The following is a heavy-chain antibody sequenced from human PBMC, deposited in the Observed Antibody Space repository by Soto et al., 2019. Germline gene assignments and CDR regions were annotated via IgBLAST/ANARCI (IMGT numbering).Heavy chain of an antibody. J-gene: IGHJ6*02. Sequence: GSLSLSCAASGFPFSSYAMSWVRQAPGKGLEWVSAISGSGGSTYYADSVKGRFTISRDNSKNTLYLQMNSLRAEDTAVYYCAKDRDGYNWYYYYGMDVWGQGTTVTVSS. CDR3: AKDRDGYNWYYYYGMDV. D-gene: IGHD5-12*01. CDR1: GFPFSSYA. V-gene: IGHV3-23*01. CDR2: ISGSGGST.